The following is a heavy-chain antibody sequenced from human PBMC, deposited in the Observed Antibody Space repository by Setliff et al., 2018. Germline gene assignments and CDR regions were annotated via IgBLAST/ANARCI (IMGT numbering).Heavy chain of an antibody. V-gene: IGHV4-4*07. Sequence: SETLSLTCTASGGSISSYYWSGIRQPAGKGLEWIGHIYIGGSANYNPSLKSRVTMSIEPSKNQFSLQLNSVTAADMAVYYCAREQWLDPPGYYYMDVWAKGTTVTVSS. CDR3: AREQWLDPPGYYYMDV. D-gene: IGHD6-19*01. J-gene: IGHJ6*03. CDR1: GGSISSYY. CDR2: IYIGGSA.